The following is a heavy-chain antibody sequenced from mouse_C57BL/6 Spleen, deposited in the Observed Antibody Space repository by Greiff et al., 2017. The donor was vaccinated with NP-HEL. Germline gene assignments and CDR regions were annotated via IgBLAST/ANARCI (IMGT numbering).Heavy chain of an antibody. CDR1: GYTFTSYW. CDR2: IDPSDSYT. D-gene: IGHD1-1*01. V-gene: IGHV1-50*01. J-gene: IGHJ4*01. CDR3: ARKGITTVVHAMDY. Sequence: QVQLQQPGAELVKPGASVKLSCKASGYTFTSYWMQWVKQRPGQGLEWIGEIDPSDSYTNYNQKFKGKATLTVDTSSSTAYMQLSSLTSEDSAVYYCARKGITTVVHAMDYWGQGTSVTVSS.